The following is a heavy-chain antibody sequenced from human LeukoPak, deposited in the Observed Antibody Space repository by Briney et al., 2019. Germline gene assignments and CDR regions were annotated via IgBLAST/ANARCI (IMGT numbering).Heavy chain of an antibody. Sequence: PSETLFLTCTVSGGSNSSSSYYWGWIRQPPGKGLEWIGSIYYSGSTYYNPSLKSRVQISVETSKNQFSLKLSSVTAADTAVYYCASEQLLRYFDWLPHGWFDPWGQGTLVTVSS. V-gene: IGHV4-39*07. D-gene: IGHD3-9*01. CDR3: ASEQLLRYFDWLPHGWFDP. CDR2: IYYSGST. J-gene: IGHJ5*02. CDR1: GGSNSSSSYY.